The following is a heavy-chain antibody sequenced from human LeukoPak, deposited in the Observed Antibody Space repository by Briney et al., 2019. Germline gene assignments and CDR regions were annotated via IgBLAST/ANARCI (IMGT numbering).Heavy chain of an antibody. CDR3: ARRKAVRPRDYYFDY. D-gene: IGHD6-6*01. V-gene: IGHV4-61*01. Sequence: SETLSLTCTVSDASVSSDNYYWSWIRQPPGKGLEWIGYVYYSGSTNYNPSLKSRVTISVDTSKNQFSLKLSSVTAADTAVYYCARRKAVRPRDYYFDYWGQGTLVTVSS. CDR2: VYYSGST. J-gene: IGHJ4*02. CDR1: DASVSSDNYY.